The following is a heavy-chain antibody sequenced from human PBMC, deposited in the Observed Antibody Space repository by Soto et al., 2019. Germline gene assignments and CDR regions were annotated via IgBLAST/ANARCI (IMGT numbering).Heavy chain of an antibody. CDR1: GFTFDDYA. J-gene: IGHJ4*02. CDR2: ISWNSGSI. D-gene: IGHD4-17*01. Sequence: GGSLRLSCAASGFTFDDYAMHWVRQAPGKGLEWVSGISWNSGSIGYADSVKGRFTISRDNAKNSLYLQMNSLRAEDTALYYCAKVTKVTTFSSSFDYWGQGTLVTVSS. V-gene: IGHV3-9*01. CDR3: AKVTKVTTFSSSFDY.